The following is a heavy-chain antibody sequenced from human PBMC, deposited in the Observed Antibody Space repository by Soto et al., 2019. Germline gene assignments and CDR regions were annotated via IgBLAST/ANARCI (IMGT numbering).Heavy chain of an antibody. CDR3: ASGHYYYYGMDV. CDR1: GFTFSYYY. Sequence: RLSCAASGFTFSYYYMSWIRQAPGKGLEWVSYISSSSSYTNYADSVKGRFTISRDSAKNSLYLQMNSLRAEDTAVYYCASGHYYYYGMDVWGQGTTVTVSS. J-gene: IGHJ6*02. V-gene: IGHV3-11*06. CDR2: ISSSSSYT.